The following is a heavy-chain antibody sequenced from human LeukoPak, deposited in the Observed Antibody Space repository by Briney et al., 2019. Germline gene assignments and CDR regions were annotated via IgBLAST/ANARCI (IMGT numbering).Heavy chain of an antibody. D-gene: IGHD2-15*01. Sequence: SETLSLTCAVYGGSFSGYYWSWIRQPPGKGLEWIGEINHSGSTNYNPSLKSRVTISVDTSKNQFSLKLSSVTAADTAVYYCARGADCSGGSCELDYWGQGTLVSVPS. V-gene: IGHV4-34*01. J-gene: IGHJ4*02. CDR1: GGSFSGYY. CDR3: ARGADCSGGSCELDY. CDR2: INHSGST.